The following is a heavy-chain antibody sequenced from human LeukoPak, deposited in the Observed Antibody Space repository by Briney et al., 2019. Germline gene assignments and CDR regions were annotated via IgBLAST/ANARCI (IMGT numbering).Heavy chain of an antibody. V-gene: IGHV1-69*05. CDR1: GGTFSSYA. Sequence: ASVKVSCKASGGTFSSYAISWVRQAPGQGLEWMGGIIPIFGTANYAQKFQGRVTITTDESTNTAYMELSSLRSEDTAVYYCASDLGYCSRTSCYFDYWGQGTLVTVSS. CDR3: ASDLGYCSRTSCYFDY. D-gene: IGHD2-2*01. CDR2: IIPIFGTA. J-gene: IGHJ4*02.